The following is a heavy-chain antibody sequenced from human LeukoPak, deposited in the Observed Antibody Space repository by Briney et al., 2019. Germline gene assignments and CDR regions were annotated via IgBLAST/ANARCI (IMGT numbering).Heavy chain of an antibody. Sequence: GGSLRLSCAASGFSFSTSWMHWVRQAPGKGLVWVSRIKSDGISTTYADSVKGRFTISRDSSKNTLYLQMNSLRAEDAAVYYCAKAPVTTCSGAYCYPFDYWGQGTLVTVSS. CDR2: IKSDGIST. D-gene: IGHD2-15*01. CDR1: GFSFSTSW. J-gene: IGHJ4*02. V-gene: IGHV3-74*01. CDR3: AKAPVTTCSGAYCYPFDY.